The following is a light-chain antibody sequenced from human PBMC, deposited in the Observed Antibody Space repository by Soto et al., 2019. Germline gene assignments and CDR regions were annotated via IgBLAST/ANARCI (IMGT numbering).Light chain of an antibody. CDR2: YDS. Sequence: SYELIQPPSASVAPGKTARITCAGNNIGSDSVNWYLQKPGQAPVLVIYYDSDRPAGIPERLSGSTSRNTATLTITGVDAGDEDDYYCQVWDTTTNHPVFGAGTKLTVL. CDR1: NIGSDS. J-gene: IGLJ1*01. V-gene: IGLV3-21*04. CDR3: QVWDTTTNHPV.